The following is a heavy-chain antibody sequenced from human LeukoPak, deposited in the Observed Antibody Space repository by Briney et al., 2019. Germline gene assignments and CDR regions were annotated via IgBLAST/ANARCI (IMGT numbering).Heavy chain of an antibody. D-gene: IGHD3-16*01. Sequence: SVKVSCKASGGTFSSYAISWVRQAPGQGLEWMGRIIPILGIANYAQKFQGRVTMTRDTSTSTVYMELSSLRSEDTAVYYCARGPRGMYFSRHKVLYYFDYWGQGTLVTVSS. J-gene: IGHJ4*02. CDR2: IIPILGIA. V-gene: IGHV1-69*04. CDR3: ARGPRGMYFSRHKVLYYFDY. CDR1: GGTFSSYA.